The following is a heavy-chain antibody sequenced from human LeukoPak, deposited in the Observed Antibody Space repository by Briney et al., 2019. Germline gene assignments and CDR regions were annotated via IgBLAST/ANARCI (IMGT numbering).Heavy chain of an antibody. D-gene: IGHD3-9*01. V-gene: IGHV4-59*01. Sequence: PSETLSLTCTVSGGSISSYYWSWIRQPPGKGLEWIGYISYSGSTNYNPSLKSRDTISLDTSKNQFSLKLSSVTAADTAVYYCARETYYDILTGYSSWFDPWGQGTLVTVSS. CDR2: ISYSGST. CDR1: GGSISSYY. J-gene: IGHJ5*02. CDR3: ARETYYDILTGYSSWFDP.